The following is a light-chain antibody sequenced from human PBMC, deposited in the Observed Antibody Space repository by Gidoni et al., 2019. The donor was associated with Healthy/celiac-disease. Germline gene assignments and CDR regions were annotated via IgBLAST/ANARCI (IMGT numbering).Light chain of an antibody. Sequence: DIQMTQSPSSLSASVGDRVTITCRASQSISSYLNWYQQKPGKAPKLLIYAASSLQSGGPSRFSGSGSGTDFTLTISSLLPEDFATYYCQQSYSTPRYTFGQGTKLEIK. J-gene: IGKJ2*01. CDR1: QSISSY. CDR2: AAS. CDR3: QQSYSTPRYT. V-gene: IGKV1-39*01.